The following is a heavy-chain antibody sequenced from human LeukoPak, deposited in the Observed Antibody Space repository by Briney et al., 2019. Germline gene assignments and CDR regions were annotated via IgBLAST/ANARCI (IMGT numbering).Heavy chain of an antibody. CDR2: INPHGDDR. J-gene: IGHJ4*02. Sequence: GGSLRLSCAASGFTFSSYAMSWVRQAPGKGLEWVSTINPHGDDRHYADSVKGRFTISRDNSKSTLTLQMSSLRVEDTAVYYCAIDPSEYEYIDGWYRDFWGQGTQVTVSS. V-gene: IGHV3-23*01. CDR3: AIDPSEYEYIDGWYRDF. D-gene: IGHD6-19*01. CDR1: GFTFSSYA.